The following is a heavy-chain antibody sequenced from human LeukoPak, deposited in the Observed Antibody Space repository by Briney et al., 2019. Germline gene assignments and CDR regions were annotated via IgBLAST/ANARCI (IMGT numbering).Heavy chain of an antibody. CDR1: GYTFTSYG. CDR2: ISAYNGNT. J-gene: IGHJ6*02. CDR3: ARGNSYVRYYYGMDV. V-gene: IGHV1-18*01. D-gene: IGHD2/OR15-2a*01. Sequence: ASVKVSCKASGYTFTSYGISWVRQAPGQGLEWMGWISAYNGNTNYAQKLQGRVTMTTDTSTSTAYMELRSLRSDDTAVYYCARGNSYVRYYYGMDVWGQGTTVTVSS.